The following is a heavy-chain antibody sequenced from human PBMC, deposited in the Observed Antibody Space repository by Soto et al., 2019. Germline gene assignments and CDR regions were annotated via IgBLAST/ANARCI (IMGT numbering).Heavy chain of an antibody. CDR2: IKSKTDGGTT. V-gene: IGHV3-15*01. J-gene: IGHJ4*02. CDR3: TTKRWIQKPFDY. Sequence: KPGGSLRLSCAAPGFTFSNAWMSWVRQAPGKGLEWVGRIKSKTDGGTTDYAAPVKGRFTISRDDSKNTLYLQMNSLKTEDTAVYYCTTKRWIQKPFDYWGQGTLVTVSS. CDR1: GFTFSNAW. D-gene: IGHD5-18*01.